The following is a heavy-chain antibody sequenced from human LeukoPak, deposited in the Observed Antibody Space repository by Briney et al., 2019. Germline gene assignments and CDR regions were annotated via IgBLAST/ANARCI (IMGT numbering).Heavy chain of an antibody. Sequence: PGRSLRLSCAASGLTFDDYAMHWVRQAPGKGLEWVSGISWNSGSIGYADSVKGRFTISRDNAKNTLYLQMNSLRAEDTAVYFCARDFPGIAVAGTRPLDYWGQGTLVTVSS. CDR3: ARDFPGIAVAGTRPLDY. D-gene: IGHD6-19*01. CDR2: ISWNSGSI. J-gene: IGHJ4*02. V-gene: IGHV3-9*01. CDR1: GLTFDDYA.